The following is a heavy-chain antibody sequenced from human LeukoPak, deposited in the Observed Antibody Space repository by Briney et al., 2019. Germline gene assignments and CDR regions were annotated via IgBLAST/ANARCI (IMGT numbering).Heavy chain of an antibody. CDR1: GYTFTSYA. Sequence: GASVKVSCKASGYTFTSYAMNWVRQAPGQGLEWMGWINPNSGGTNYAQKFQGRVTMTRDTSISTAYMELSRLTSDDTAVYYCARGYYDSSGFEYFQDWGQGTLVTVSS. CDR3: ARGYYDSSGFEYFQD. V-gene: IGHV1-2*02. CDR2: INPNSGGT. D-gene: IGHD3-22*01. J-gene: IGHJ1*01.